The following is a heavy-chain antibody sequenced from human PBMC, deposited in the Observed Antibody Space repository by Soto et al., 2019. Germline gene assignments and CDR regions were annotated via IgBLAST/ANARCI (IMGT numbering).Heavy chain of an antibody. V-gene: IGHV3-64*04. D-gene: IGHD6-19*01. Sequence: GGSLRLSCSASGFTFGSYAFHWVRQAPGKGLEYVSAINYNGGSKYYADSVKGRFTISRDNSKNTLYLQMNSLRAEDTAVYYCARDNVEAVAGTHKTYYYYGMDVWGQGTTVTVSS. J-gene: IGHJ6*02. CDR2: INYNGGSK. CDR3: ARDNVEAVAGTHKTYYYYGMDV. CDR1: GFTFGSYA.